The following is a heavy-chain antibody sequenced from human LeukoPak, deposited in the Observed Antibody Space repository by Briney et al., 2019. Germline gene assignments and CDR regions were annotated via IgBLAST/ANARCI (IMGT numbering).Heavy chain of an antibody. V-gene: IGHV3-7*01. CDR3: ARDEWGDAFDI. J-gene: IGHJ3*02. CDR1: GFTFRSYW. Sequence: PGGSLRLSCAASGFTFRSYWMSWVRQAPGKGLEWVANINQGGSVKYYVDSVKGRFTISRDDAKNSLYVQMNSLRDEDTAVYYCARDEWGDAFDIWGQGTMVTVFS. D-gene: IGHD1-26*01. CDR2: INQGGSVK.